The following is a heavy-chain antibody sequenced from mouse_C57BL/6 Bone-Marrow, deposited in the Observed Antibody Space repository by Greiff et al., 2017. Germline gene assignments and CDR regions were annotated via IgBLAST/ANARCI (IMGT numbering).Heavy chain of an antibody. D-gene: IGHD2-1*01. CDR2: IDPSDSYT. CDR1: GYTFTSYW. J-gene: IGHJ3*01. Sequence: QVQLQQPGAELVRPGTSVKLSCKASGYTFTSYWMHWVKQRPGQGLEWIGVIDPSDSYTNYNQKFKGKATLTVDTSSSTAYMQLSSLTSEDSAVYYCASNYPAWFAYWGRGTRVTVSA. V-gene: IGHV1-59*01. CDR3: ASNYPAWFAY.